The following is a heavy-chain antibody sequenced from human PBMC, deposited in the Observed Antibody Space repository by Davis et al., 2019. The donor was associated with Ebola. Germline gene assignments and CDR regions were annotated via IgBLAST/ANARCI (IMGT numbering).Heavy chain of an antibody. CDR3: ARDAPFLSAAALIARFDS. Sequence: ASVKVSCKASGYTFSSYGITWVRQAPGQGLEWMGWISGYNAKTDYAQNLQGRVTMTTATSTSTAYMELRSLKSDDTAVFYCARDAPFLSAAALIARFDSWGQGTLVTVSS. V-gene: IGHV1-18*01. J-gene: IGHJ4*02. D-gene: IGHD2-2*01. CDR2: ISGYNAKT. CDR1: GYTFSSYG.